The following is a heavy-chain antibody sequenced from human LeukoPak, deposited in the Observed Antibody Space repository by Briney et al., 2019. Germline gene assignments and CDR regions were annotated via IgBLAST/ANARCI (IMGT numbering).Heavy chain of an antibody. CDR1: GGSISSYY. CDR3: ARCVAAAGKYGMDV. J-gene: IGHJ6*02. CDR2: IYYSGST. D-gene: IGHD6-13*01. Sequence: SETLSLTCTASGGSISSYYWSWLRQPPGKGLEGIGYIYYSGSTNYNPSLKSRLTISVDTSKNQFSLKLSSVTAADTAVYYCARCVAAAGKYGMDVWGQGTTVTVYS. V-gene: IGHV4-59*01.